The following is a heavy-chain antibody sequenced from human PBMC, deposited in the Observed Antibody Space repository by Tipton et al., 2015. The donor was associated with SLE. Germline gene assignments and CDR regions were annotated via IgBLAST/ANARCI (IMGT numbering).Heavy chain of an antibody. V-gene: IGHV3-23*01. CDR2: IRGDGSAT. CDR3: AKDPLGSGPNFDY. J-gene: IGHJ4*02. CDR1: VFTFSSYA. Sequence: SLRLSCAASVFTFSSYAMSWVRQAPGKGLEWVSAIRGDGSATFYADSVKGRFTISRDNSKDTLYLQMNSLRAEDTAVYYCAKDPLGSGPNFDYWGQGTLVTVSS. D-gene: IGHD3-10*01.